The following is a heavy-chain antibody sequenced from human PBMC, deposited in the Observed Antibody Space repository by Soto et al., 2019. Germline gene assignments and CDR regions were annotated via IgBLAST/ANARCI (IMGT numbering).Heavy chain of an antibody. Sequence: QITLKESGPTLVKPTQPLTLTCTFSGFSLSTTAEGVGWIRQPPGKALEGLALIYWDDDERYSPSLKSRLTITNDTSKNQVVLTMTNVDPVDTATYYCAHGSCSSADCYPNPYLDYWGQGILVTVSS. D-gene: IGHD2-2*01. CDR2: IYWDDDE. CDR3: AHGSCSSADCYPNPYLDY. CDR1: GFSLSTTAEG. J-gene: IGHJ4*02. V-gene: IGHV2-5*02.